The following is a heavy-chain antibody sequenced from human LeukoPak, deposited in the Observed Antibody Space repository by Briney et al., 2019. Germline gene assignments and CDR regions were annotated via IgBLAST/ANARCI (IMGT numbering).Heavy chain of an antibody. CDR2: TYYRSKWYN. D-gene: IGHD5-24*01. J-gene: IGHJ4*02. V-gene: IGHV6-1*01. Sequence: SQTLSLTCAISGDSVSSNSVGWDWIRQSPSRGLEWLGWTYYRSKWYNDYAVSVKSRITINPDTSKNQFSLHLNSVTPEDTAVYYCARDGYTYFDYWGQGTLVTVSS. CDR3: ARDGYTYFDY. CDR1: GDSVSSNSVG.